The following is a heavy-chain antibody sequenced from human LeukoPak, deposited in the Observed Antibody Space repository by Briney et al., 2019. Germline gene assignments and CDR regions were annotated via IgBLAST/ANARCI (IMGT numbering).Heavy chain of an antibody. J-gene: IGHJ3*02. Sequence: ASVKVSCKASGYTFTSYGISWVRQAPGQGLEWMGWISAYNGNTNYAQKLQGRVTMTTDTTTSTAYMELRSLRSDDAAVYYGAGNSIHYDILTCYYSGDAFDIWGQGTMVTVSS. D-gene: IGHD3-9*01. CDR3: AGNSIHYDILTCYYSGDAFDI. CDR1: GYTFTSYG. V-gene: IGHV1-18*01. CDR2: ISAYNGNT.